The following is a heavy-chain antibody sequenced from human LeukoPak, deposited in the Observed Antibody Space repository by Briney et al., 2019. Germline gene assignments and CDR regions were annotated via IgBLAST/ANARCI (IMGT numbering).Heavy chain of an antibody. CDR2: IYYKGNT. J-gene: IGHJ5*02. V-gene: IGHV4-59*01. Sequence: SETLSLTCTVSGGSISSFYWSWIRQPPGKGLEWIGYIYYKGNTNYSPSLTSRVTISLDTSKNQFSLKLSSLTAADTAVYYCARSYSSGSYYSPFDPWGQGTLVTASS. D-gene: IGHD3-10*01. CDR1: GGSISSFY. CDR3: ARSYSSGSYYSPFDP.